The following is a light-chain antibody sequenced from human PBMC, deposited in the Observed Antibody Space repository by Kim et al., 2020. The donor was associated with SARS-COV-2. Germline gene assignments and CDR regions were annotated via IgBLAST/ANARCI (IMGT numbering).Light chain of an antibody. J-gene: IGKJ2*01. Sequence: LSPGESVPLSCRATQSVSSTNLAWYHQRPGQAPRLLIYATSTRAKGSPDRFSGSGSGTDFTLTISRLEPEDFAVYYCQQYDNSLYTFGQGTKLEI. CDR3: QQYDNSLYT. V-gene: IGKV3-20*01. CDR1: QSVSSTN. CDR2: ATS.